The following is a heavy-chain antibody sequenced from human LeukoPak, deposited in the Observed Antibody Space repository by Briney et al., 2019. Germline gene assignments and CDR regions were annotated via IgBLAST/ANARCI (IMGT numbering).Heavy chain of an antibody. V-gene: IGHV4-4*07. CDR1: GGSISDHY. CDR3: ARDVRYASGWSTPES. J-gene: IGHJ5*02. D-gene: IGHD6-19*01. Sequence: SETLFLTCTVSGGSISDHYWSWIRQPPRKGLQWIAGINSSGSANYSPSLKSRLSMSVDTSNNYFSLILPSVTAADTALYFCARDVRYASGWSTPESWGQGILVTVSS. CDR2: INSSGSA.